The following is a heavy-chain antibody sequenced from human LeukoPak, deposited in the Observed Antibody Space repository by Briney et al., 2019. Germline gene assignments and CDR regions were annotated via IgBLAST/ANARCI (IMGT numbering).Heavy chain of an antibody. D-gene: IGHD6-13*01. CDR1: GFTVSSNY. Sequence: TGGSLRLSCAASGFTVSSNYMSWIRQPPGKGLEWIGHIYYNGNTNYNPSLKSRVTISIDTSNKQFFLELRSVTAADSAVYHCARRSGWYGPIDYWGQGTLVTVSS. J-gene: IGHJ4*02. CDR2: IYYNGNT. V-gene: IGHV4-59*02. CDR3: ARRSGWYGPIDY.